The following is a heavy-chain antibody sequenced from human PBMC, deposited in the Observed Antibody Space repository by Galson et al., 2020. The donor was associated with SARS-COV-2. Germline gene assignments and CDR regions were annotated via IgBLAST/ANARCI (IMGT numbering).Heavy chain of an antibody. V-gene: IGHV4-4*02. Sequence: SETLSLTCAVPGGSISSSDWWGWVRQPPGKGLEWTGEIFHSGYTNYNPSLKSRVTMSVDTSKNQFSLKLSSVTAADTALYYCSRIIVTAYYFSYMDVWGKGSTVTVSS. J-gene: IGHJ6*03. CDR2: IFHSGYT. D-gene: IGHD2-21*02. CDR1: GGSISSSDW. CDR3: SRIIVTAYYFSYMDV.